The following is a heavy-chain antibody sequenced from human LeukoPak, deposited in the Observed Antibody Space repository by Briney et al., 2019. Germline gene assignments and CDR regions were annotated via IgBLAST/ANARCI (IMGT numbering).Heavy chain of an antibody. CDR2: ISGTSSMI. D-gene: IGHD3-10*01. J-gene: IGHJ5*02. Sequence: PGGSLRLSCAASGFTFNIYNIHWVRQAPGKGLEWVSYISGTSSMIYYADSVKGRFTISRDNAKNSLYLQMNSLRDEDTAVYYCARVEIWFGDLNWFDPWGQGTLVTVSS. CDR1: GFTFNIYN. CDR3: ARVEIWFGDLNWFDP. V-gene: IGHV3-48*02.